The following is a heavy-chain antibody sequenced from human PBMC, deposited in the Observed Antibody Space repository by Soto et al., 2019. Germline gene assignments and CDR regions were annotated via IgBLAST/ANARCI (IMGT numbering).Heavy chain of an antibody. Sequence: PSETLSLTCTVSGGSVSSGSYYWSWIRQPPGKGLEWIGYIYYSGSSIYNPSLKNRVTISTMSNNKFSLELSSVTAADTAVYYCARGGWRQIDYWGQGTLVTVSS. J-gene: IGHJ4*02. CDR3: ARGGWRQIDY. CDR2: IYYSGSS. D-gene: IGHD3-3*01. CDR1: GGSVSSGSYY. V-gene: IGHV4-61*01.